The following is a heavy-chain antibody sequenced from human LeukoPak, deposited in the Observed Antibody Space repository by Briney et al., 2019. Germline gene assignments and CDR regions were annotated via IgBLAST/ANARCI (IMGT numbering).Heavy chain of an antibody. Sequence: PGGSLRLSCAASGFTFSSYGMHWVRQAPGKGLEWVAVIWYDGSNKYYADSVKGRFTISRDNSKNTLYLQMNSLRAEDTALYHCASTIYGDDAFDIWGQGTMVTVSS. CDR3: ASTIYGDDAFDI. J-gene: IGHJ3*02. V-gene: IGHV3-33*01. CDR2: IWYDGSNK. D-gene: IGHD4-17*01. CDR1: GFTFSSYG.